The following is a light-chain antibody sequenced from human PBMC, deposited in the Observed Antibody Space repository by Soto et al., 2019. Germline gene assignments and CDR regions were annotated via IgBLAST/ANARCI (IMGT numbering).Light chain of an antibody. CDR2: GTI. CDR1: QSITSSY. CDR3: QQYGSPLWT. Sequence: EIVLTQSPGTLSLSPGERATLSCRASQSITSSYLAWYQQKPGQAPRLLISGTISRATRIPDRFSGSGSGTDFTLTISRLEPEDFALYYCQQYGSPLWTFGQGTKVEIK. J-gene: IGKJ1*01. V-gene: IGKV3-20*01.